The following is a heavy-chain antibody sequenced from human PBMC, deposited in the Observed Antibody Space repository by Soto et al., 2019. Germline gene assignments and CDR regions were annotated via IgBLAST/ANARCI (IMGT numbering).Heavy chain of an antibody. CDR1: GFTFDDYT. CDR3: AKDMRGDSSGWSFYGMDV. Sequence: GGSLRLSCAASGFTFDDYTMHWVRQAPGKGLEWVSLISWDGGSTYYADSVKGRFTISRDNSKNSLYLQMNSLRTEDTALYYCAKDMRGDSSGWSFYGMDVWGQGTTVTVSS. CDR2: ISWDGGST. V-gene: IGHV3-43*01. D-gene: IGHD6-19*01. J-gene: IGHJ6*02.